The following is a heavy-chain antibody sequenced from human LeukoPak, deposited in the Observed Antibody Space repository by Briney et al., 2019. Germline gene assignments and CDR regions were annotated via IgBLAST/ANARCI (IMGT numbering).Heavy chain of an antibody. CDR3: ARHPRLRYIGWGAEYFQH. J-gene: IGHJ1*01. CDR2: IYYSGSS. V-gene: IGHV4-39*01. Sequence: SESLSLTCTVSGGSISSSSYYWGWIRQPPGKGLEWIGSIYYSGSSYYNSSLKSRVTISVDTSKTQFSLKLSSVTAADTAVYFCARHPRLRYIGWGAEYFQHWGQGTLVTVSS. D-gene: IGHD3-9*01. CDR1: GGSISSSSYY.